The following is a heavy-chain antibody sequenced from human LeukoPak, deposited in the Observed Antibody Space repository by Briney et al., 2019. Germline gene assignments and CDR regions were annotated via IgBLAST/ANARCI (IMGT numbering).Heavy chain of an antibody. CDR3: TTGQEASNGYYNRFGN. V-gene: IGHV3-15*01. D-gene: IGHD3-22*01. CDR2: IKSKTDGGTT. J-gene: IGHJ4*02. CDR1: GFTFSNAW. Sequence: PGGSLRLSCAASGFTFSNAWMSWVRQAPGKGLEWVGRIKSKTDGGTTDYAAPVEGRFTISRDDSKSTLYLQMNSLKTEDTAVYYCTTGQEASNGYYNRFGNWGQGTLVTVSS.